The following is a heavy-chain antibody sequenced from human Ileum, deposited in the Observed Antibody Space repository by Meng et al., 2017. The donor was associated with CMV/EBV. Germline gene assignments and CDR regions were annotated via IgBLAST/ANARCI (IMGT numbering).Heavy chain of an antibody. J-gene: IGHJ5*02. D-gene: IGHD5-18*01. CDR3: VKDDNGYTGEGGS. Sequence: GGSLRLSCVASGFTFSNYAMSWVRQAPGKGLEWVSVIYSGDNRTYYGDSVRGRFTITRDNSKHTLYLQMNSLRVEDTAVYYWVKDDNGYTGEGGSWGQGTLVTVSS. V-gene: IGHV3-23*03. CDR1: GFTFSNYA. CDR2: IYSGDNRT.